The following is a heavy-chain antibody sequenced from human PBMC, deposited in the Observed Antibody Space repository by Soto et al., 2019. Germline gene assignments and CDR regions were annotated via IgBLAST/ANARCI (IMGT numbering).Heavy chain of an antibody. V-gene: IGHV4-34*01. Sequence: SETLSLTCAVYGGSFSKYYWSWSRQPPGKGLEWIGEINHSGSTNCNPSLKSRVTISIDTSKNQFSLTLSSVTAADTAVYYCARGGGKSGYYFDYWGQGTLVTVSS. CDR3: ARGGGKSGYYFDY. CDR2: INHSGST. CDR1: GGSFSKYY. D-gene: IGHD6-25*01. J-gene: IGHJ4*02.